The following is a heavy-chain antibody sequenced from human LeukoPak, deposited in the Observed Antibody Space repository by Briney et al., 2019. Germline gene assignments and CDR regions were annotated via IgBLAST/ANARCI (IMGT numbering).Heavy chain of an antibody. D-gene: IGHD1-1*01. Sequence: SETLSLTCTVSGGSISSYYWSWIRQPPGKGLEWIGYIYYSGSTNYNPSLKSRVTISVDTSKNQFSLKLSSVTAADTAVYYCARVSWFPGTSYYYMDVWGKGTTVTVSS. V-gene: IGHV4-59*01. CDR1: GGSISSYY. J-gene: IGHJ6*03. CDR3: ARVSWFPGTSYYYMDV. CDR2: IYYSGST.